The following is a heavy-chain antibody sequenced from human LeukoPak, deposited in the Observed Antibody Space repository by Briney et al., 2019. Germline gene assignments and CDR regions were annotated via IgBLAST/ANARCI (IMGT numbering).Heavy chain of an antibody. CDR3: ARHGNYDSSGYYSAFDY. V-gene: IGHV4-4*07. CDR1: GGSISSYY. CDR2: IYTSGST. Sequence: PSETLSLTCTVSGGSISSYYWSWIRQPAGKGLEWIGRIYTSGSTNYNPSLKSRVTMSVDTSKNQFSLKLSSVTAADTAMYYCARHGNYDSSGYYSAFDYWGQGTLVTVSS. D-gene: IGHD3-22*01. J-gene: IGHJ4*02.